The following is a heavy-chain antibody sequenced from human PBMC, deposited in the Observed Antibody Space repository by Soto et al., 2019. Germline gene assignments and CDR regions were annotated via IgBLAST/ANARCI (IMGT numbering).Heavy chain of an antibody. V-gene: IGHV3-23*01. J-gene: IGHJ3*02. Sequence: GGSLRLSCAASGFTFSSCAMSWVRQAPGKGLEWVSAISGSGGSTYYADSVKGRFTISRDNSKNTLYLQMNSLRAEDTAVYYCAKDVSRITMIVVVINTRGRYAFDIWGQGTMVTVSS. CDR1: GFTFSSCA. CDR3: AKDVSRITMIVVVINTRGRYAFDI. D-gene: IGHD3-22*01. CDR2: ISGSGGST.